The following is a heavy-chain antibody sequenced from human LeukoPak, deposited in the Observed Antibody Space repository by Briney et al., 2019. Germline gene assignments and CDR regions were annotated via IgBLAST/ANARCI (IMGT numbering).Heavy chain of an antibody. CDR1: GFTFSDYD. D-gene: IGHD2/OR15-2a*01. V-gene: IGHV3-11*01. Sequence: PGGSLRLSCAASGFTFSDYDMAWIRQAPGKGLEWVAYISGYSRDSIYYADSVKGRFAISRDDARNSLFLQMDSLRGDDTAVYYCARPPGYCNSVDAASGCFWWYFALWGRGTLVSVSS. CDR3: ARPPGYCNSVDAASGCFWWYFAL. CDR2: ISGYSRDSI. J-gene: IGHJ2*01.